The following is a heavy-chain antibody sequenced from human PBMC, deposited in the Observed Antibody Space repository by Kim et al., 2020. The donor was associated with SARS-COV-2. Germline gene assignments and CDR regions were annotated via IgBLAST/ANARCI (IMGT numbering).Heavy chain of an antibody. CDR2: ISWNSGSI. D-gene: IGHD3-10*01. CDR3: AKDPTLLWFGELMVPTWFDY. Sequence: GGSLRLSCAASGFTFDDYAMHWVRQAPGKGLVWVSGISWNSGSIGYADSVKGRFTISRDNAKNSLYLQMNSLRAEDTALYYCAKDPTLLWFGELMVPTWFDYWGQGTLVTVSS. V-gene: IGHV3-9*01. CDR1: GFTFDDYA. J-gene: IGHJ4*02.